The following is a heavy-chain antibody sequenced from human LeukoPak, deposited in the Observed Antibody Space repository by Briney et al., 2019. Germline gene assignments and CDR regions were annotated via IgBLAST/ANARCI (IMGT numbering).Heavy chain of an antibody. Sequence: ASVKVSCKSSGYTFTSYGISWVRQAPGQGLEWMGWISAYNGNTNYAQNLQGRVTLTTDTSTRTAYMELRSLRSDDTAVYYCARQVYGVTSQGAGDYWVQGTLVTVSS. V-gene: IGHV1-18*01. CDR3: ARQVYGVTSQGAGDY. CDR2: ISAYNGNT. D-gene: IGHD4-23*01. J-gene: IGHJ4*02. CDR1: GYTFTSYG.